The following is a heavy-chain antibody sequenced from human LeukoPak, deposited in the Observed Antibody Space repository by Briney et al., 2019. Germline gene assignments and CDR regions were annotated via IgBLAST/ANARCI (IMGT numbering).Heavy chain of an antibody. V-gene: IGHV3-23*01. Sequence: GGSLRLSCAASGFTFSSYAMSWVRQAPGKGLEWVSAISGSGGSTYYADSVKGRFTISRDNSKNTLYLQMNSLRAEDTAVYYCAKGSRYDFWSGYYDWGQGTLVTVYS. CDR1: GFTFSSYA. D-gene: IGHD3-3*01. J-gene: IGHJ4*02. CDR3: AKGSRYDFWSGYYD. CDR2: ISGSGGST.